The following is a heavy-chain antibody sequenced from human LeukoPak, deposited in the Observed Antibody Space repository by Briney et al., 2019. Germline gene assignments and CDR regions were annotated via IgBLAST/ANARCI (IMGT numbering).Heavy chain of an antibody. CDR1: GGTLSKYG. J-gene: IGHJ5*02. CDR3: ATDPHSDFWTGYYWGS. Sequence: GASVKVSCKASGGTLSKYGISWLRQAPGQGLEWMGRIIPIFGPALYAPQFKGRVTITADTSTETAYAEVTSLISEDTAVYFCATDPHSDFWTGYYWGSWGQGTLVTVSS. D-gene: IGHD3/OR15-3a*01. V-gene: IGHV1-69*06. CDR2: IIPIFGPA.